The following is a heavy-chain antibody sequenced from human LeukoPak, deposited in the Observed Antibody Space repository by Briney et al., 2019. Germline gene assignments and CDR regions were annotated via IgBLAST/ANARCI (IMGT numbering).Heavy chain of an antibody. CDR2: ISSSSSYI. D-gene: IGHD2-21*02. CDR3: ARENLVGGPCGGDCYHYYYYYGMDV. J-gene: IGHJ6*02. V-gene: IGHV3-21*01. Sequence: GGSLRLSCAASGFTFSSYSMNWVRQAPGKGLEWVSSISSSSSYIYYADSVKGRFTISRDNAKNSLYLQMNSLRAEDTAVYYCARENLVGGPCGGDCYHYYYYYGMDVWGQGTTVTVSS. CDR1: GFTFSSYS.